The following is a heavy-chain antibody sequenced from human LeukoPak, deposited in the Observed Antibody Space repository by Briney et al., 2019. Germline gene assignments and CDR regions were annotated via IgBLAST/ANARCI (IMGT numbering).Heavy chain of an antibody. V-gene: IGHV3-7*01. D-gene: IGHD3-10*01. J-gene: IGHJ4*02. Sequence: GGSLRLSCAASGFTLSSYWMSWVRQAPGKGLEWVANIKQDGSEKYYVDSVKGRFTISRDNAKNSLYLQMNSLRAEDTAVYYCARDRGVRGVITDYWGQGTLVTVSS. CDR2: IKQDGSEK. CDR1: GFTLSSYW. CDR3: ARDRGVRGVITDY.